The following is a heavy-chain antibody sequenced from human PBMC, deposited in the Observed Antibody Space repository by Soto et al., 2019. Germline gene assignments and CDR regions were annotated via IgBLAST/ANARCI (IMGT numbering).Heavy chain of an antibody. D-gene: IGHD3-22*01. CDR2: ISGGGNPT. CDR3: AKDITYDSSAYDS. Sequence: EVQLLESGGDLVQPGGSLRLSCAASGFTFSRFGMSWVRQAPGKGLEWVSGISGGGNPTYYSDSVKGRFTISRDSAKNTLYLQMNSLRTEDTAVYYCAKDITYDSSAYDSWGQGTLVTVSS. J-gene: IGHJ4*02. CDR1: GFTFSRFG. V-gene: IGHV3-23*01.